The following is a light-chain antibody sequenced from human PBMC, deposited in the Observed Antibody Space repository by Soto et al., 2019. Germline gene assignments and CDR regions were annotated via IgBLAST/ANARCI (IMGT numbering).Light chain of an antibody. CDR2: EVS. V-gene: IGLV2-14*01. CDR3: SSYTSSSTLV. J-gene: IGLJ1*01. CDR1: SSDVGGYNY. Sequence: QSGLTQPASVPGSPGQSITISCTGTSSDVGGYNYVSWYQQHPGKAPKLMIYEVSNRPSGVSNRFSGSKSGNTASLTISGLQAEDEADYYCSSYTSSSTLVFGTGTKVTV.